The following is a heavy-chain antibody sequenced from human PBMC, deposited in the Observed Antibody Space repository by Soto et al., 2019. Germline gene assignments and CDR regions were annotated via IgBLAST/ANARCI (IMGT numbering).Heavy chain of an antibody. J-gene: IGHJ4*02. CDR3: ARGVPYGDLRD. D-gene: IGHD4-17*01. V-gene: IGHV3-48*03. CDR1: GFTFSRDE. CDR2: ISDSGDSI. Sequence: PGGALRLSCFVSGFTFSRDEMHWVRQAPGKGLEWLSYISDSGDSIYYADSVKGRFTISRDNAKNSLYLQMHSLRAGDTALYYCARGVPYGDLRDWGQGTLVTVSS.